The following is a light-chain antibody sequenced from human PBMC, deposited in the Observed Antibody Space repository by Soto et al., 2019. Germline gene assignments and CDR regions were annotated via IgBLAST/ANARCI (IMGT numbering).Light chain of an antibody. V-gene: IGKV1-5*01. CDR2: DAS. J-gene: IGKJ5*01. CDR3: QQYENLPT. CDR1: QNIRNW. Sequence: DIQMTQSPSTLSASVGDSVTITCRASQNIRNWLAWYQQKPGKAPNPLIYDASSLKSGVPSRFRGSGSGTDFTFTISRLQPEDIATYYCQQYENLPTFGQGTRLDIK.